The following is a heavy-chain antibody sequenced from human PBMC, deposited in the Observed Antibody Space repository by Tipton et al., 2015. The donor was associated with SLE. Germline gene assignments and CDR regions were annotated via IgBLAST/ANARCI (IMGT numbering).Heavy chain of an antibody. V-gene: IGHV4-4*07. CDR2: IYASGST. J-gene: IGHJ4*02. Sequence: LRLSCTVSGGSISSYYWSWIRQPAGKGLEWIGRIYASGSTNYNPSLKSRVTMSIDTSKNQFSLKLSSVTAADTAVYYCAREIFGVALYWGQGTLVTVSS. CDR1: GGSISSYY. D-gene: IGHD3-3*01. CDR3: AREIFGVALY.